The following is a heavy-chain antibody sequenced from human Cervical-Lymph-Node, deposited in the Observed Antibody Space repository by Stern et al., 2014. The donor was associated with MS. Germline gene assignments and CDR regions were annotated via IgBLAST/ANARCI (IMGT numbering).Heavy chain of an antibody. CDR2: ISSSSSYI. Sequence: EMQLVESGGGLVKPGGSLRLSCAASGFTFSSYSMNWVRQAPGKGLEWVSSISSSSSYIYYADSVKGRFTISRDNAKNSLYLQMNSLRAEDTAVYYCARDDYGDYHYYYGMDVWGQGTTVTVSS. CDR3: ARDDYGDYHYYYGMDV. V-gene: IGHV3-21*01. D-gene: IGHD4-17*01. J-gene: IGHJ6*02. CDR1: GFTFSSYS.